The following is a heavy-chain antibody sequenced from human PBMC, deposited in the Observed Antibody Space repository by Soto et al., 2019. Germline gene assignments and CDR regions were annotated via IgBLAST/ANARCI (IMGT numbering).Heavy chain of an antibody. CDR3: AKEDEYQLSYYYYGMDV. D-gene: IGHD2-2*01. V-gene: IGHV3-23*01. CDR1: GFTFSSYA. J-gene: IGHJ6*02. Sequence: GGSLRLSCAASGFTFSSYAMSWVRQAPGKGLEWVSAISGSGGSTYYADSVKGRFTISRDNSKNTLYLQMNSLRAEDTAIYYCAKEDEYQLSYYYYGMDVWGQGTTVTVSS. CDR2: ISGSGGST.